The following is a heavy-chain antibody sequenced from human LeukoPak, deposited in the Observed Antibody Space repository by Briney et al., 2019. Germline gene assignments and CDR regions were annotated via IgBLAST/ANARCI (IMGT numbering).Heavy chain of an antibody. CDR3: ARDRSIAARPNWFDP. D-gene: IGHD6-6*01. CDR1: GFTFSSYS. Sequence: PGGSLRLSCAASGFTFSSYSMNWVRQAPGKGLEWVSSISSSSSYIYYADSVKGRFTISRDNAKNSLHLQMNSLRAEDTAVYYCARDRSIAARPNWFDPWGQGTLVTVSS. CDR2: ISSSSSYI. V-gene: IGHV3-21*01. J-gene: IGHJ5*02.